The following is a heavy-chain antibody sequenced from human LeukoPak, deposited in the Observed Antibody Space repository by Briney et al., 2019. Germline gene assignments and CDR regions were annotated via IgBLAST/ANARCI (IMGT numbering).Heavy chain of an antibody. CDR3: ARDKSGSYYPLDY. CDR1: GGTFSSYA. D-gene: IGHD1-26*01. V-gene: IGHV1-69*01. J-gene: IGHJ4*02. Sequence: VKVSCKASGGTFSSYAISWVRQAPGQGLEWMGGIIPIFGTANYAQKFQGRVTITADESTSTAYMELSSLRSEDTAVYYCARDKSGSYYPLDYWGQGTLVTVSS. CDR2: IIPIFGTA.